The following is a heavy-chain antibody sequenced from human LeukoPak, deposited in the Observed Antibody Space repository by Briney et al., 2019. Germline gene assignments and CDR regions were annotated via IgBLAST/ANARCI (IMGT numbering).Heavy chain of an antibody. CDR3: AKDAASRLGRNWFDP. CDR2: IWYGGSNK. Sequence: GGSLRLSCAASGFTFSSYGMHWVRQPPGKGLERVADIWYGGSNKYYADSVKGRFTISRDNSKNTLYLQMNSLRAEDTAVYYFAKDAASRLGRNWFDPWGQGTLVTVSS. D-gene: IGHD6-13*01. J-gene: IGHJ5*02. CDR1: GFTFSSYG. V-gene: IGHV3-33*06.